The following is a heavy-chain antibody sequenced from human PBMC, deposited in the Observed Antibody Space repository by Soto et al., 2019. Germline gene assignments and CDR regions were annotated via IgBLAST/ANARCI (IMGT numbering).Heavy chain of an antibody. V-gene: IGHV5-51*01. CDR3: ARQCRSWKRYYYYYGMDV. CDR1: GYSFTSYW. Sequence: EVQLVQSGAEVKKPGESLKISCKGSGYSFTSYWIGWVRQMPGKGLEWMGIIYPGDSDTRYSPSFQGQVTISADKSISTAYLQWSSLKASDTAMYYCARQCRSWKRYYYYYGMDVWGQGTTVTVSS. D-gene: IGHD6-13*01. CDR2: IYPGDSDT. J-gene: IGHJ6*02.